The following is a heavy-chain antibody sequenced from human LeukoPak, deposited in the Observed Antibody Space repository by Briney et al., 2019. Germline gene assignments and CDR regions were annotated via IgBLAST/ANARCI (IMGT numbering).Heavy chain of an antibody. CDR2: ISWNSGSI. CDR1: GFTFDDYA. J-gene: IGHJ4*02. V-gene: IGHV3-9*01. Sequence: GGSLRLSCAASGFTFDDYAMHWVRQAPGKGLEWVSGISWNSGSIGYADSVKGRFTISGDNAKNSLYLQMNSLRVEDTAVYYCARGCTSSSCYDYWGQGTLVTVSS. CDR3: ARGCTSSSCYDY. D-gene: IGHD2-2*01.